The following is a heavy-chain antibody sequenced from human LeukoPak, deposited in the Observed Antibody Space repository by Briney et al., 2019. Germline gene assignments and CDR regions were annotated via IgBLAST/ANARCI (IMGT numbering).Heavy chain of an antibody. V-gene: IGHV3-23*01. D-gene: IGHD1-26*01. CDR1: GFTFRSYA. J-gene: IGHJ4*02. CDR2: FSGSGGST. Sequence: GSLRLSWCASGFTFRSYALGLVRQAPGEGLGGGLAFSGSGGSTYYADSVKGRFTISRDNSKNTLYLQMNSLRAEDTAVYYCAKASGSYYKNYYFDYWGQGTLVTVSS. CDR3: AKASGSYYKNYYFDY.